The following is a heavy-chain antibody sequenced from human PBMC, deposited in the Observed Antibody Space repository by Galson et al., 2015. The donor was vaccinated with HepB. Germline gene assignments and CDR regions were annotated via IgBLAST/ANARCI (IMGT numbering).Heavy chain of an antibody. CDR1: GFTFSSYG. J-gene: IGHJ6*02. CDR2: ISYDGSNK. Sequence: SLRLSCAASGFTFSSYGMHWVRQAPGKGLEWVAVISYDGSNKYYADSVKGRFTISRDNSKNTLYLQMNSLRAEDTAVYYCAKDPSDYYDSSGYPPWMRYGMDVWGQGTTVTVSS. D-gene: IGHD3-22*01. CDR3: AKDPSDYYDSSGYPPWMRYGMDV. V-gene: IGHV3-30*18.